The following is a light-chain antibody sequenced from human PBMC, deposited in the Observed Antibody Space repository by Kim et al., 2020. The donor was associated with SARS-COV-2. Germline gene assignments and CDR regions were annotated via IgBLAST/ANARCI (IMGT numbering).Light chain of an antibody. J-gene: IGLJ3*02. CDR2: LNSDGSH. CDR1: SGHSSYA. CDR3: QTWGTGIRV. V-gene: IGLV4-69*01. Sequence: LVLTQSPSASASLGASVKLTCTLSSGHSSYAIAWHQQQPEKGPRYLMKLNSDGSHSKGDGIPDRFSGSSSGAERYLTISSLQSEDEADYYCQTWGTGIRVFGGGTQLDRP.